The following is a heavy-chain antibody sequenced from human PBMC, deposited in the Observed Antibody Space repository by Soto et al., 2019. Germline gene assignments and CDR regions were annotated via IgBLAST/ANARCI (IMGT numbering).Heavy chain of an antibody. D-gene: IGHD5-12*01. CDR3: ARALGYSGYAGMDV. CDR2: ISPDNGNT. Sequence: QVQLVQSGGEVKKPGASVKVSCKASGYTFTIYGINWVRQAPGQGLEWMGWISPDNGNTNYAQKLQGRVTITTDTSTSTAYMELTSLRSDDTAVYYCARALGYSGYAGMDVWGQGTTVTVSS. V-gene: IGHV1-18*01. CDR1: GYTFTIYG. J-gene: IGHJ6*02.